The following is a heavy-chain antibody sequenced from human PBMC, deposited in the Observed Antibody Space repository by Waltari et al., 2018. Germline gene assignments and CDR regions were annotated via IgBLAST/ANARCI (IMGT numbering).Heavy chain of an antibody. CDR3: AKEGQYYYDSSGYIPGDY. CDR1: GVTFSSYA. CDR2: IYSGGST. V-gene: IGHV3-23*03. Sequence: EVQLLESGGGLVQPGGSLRLSCAASGVTFSSYAMSWVRQAPGKGLEWVSVIYSGGSTYYADSVKGRFPISSDNSKNTLYLQMNSLLAEDTSVYYCAKEGQYYYDSSGYIPGDYWGQGTLVTVSS. J-gene: IGHJ4*02. D-gene: IGHD3-22*01.